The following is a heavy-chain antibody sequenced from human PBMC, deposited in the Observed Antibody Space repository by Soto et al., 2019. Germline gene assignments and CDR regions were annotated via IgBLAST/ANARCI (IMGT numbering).Heavy chain of an antibody. J-gene: IGHJ4*02. Sequence: PGGSLRLSCEASGFTFSGYWMSWVRQAPGKGLGWVADIKHDGSVQYYVDSVKGRFTISRDNAKKLLFLQMNVLRAEDTALYYCARATYSNAWYRFDLWGQGTLVTVSS. V-gene: IGHV3-7*03. D-gene: IGHD4-4*01. CDR2: IKHDGSVQ. CDR3: ARATYSNAWYRFDL. CDR1: GFTFSGYW.